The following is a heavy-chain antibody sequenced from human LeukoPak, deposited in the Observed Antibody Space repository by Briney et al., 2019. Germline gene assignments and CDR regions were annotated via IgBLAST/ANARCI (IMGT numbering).Heavy chain of an antibody. Sequence: GASVKVSCKASGGTFSSYAISWVRQAPGQGLEWMGGIIPIFSTANYAQKFQGRVTITTDESTSTAYMELSSLRSEDTAVYYCARDKARHDSSGYYSAWGQGTLVTVSS. D-gene: IGHD3-22*01. CDR2: IIPIFSTA. CDR3: ARDKARHDSSGYYSA. V-gene: IGHV1-69*05. CDR1: GGTFSSYA. J-gene: IGHJ5*02.